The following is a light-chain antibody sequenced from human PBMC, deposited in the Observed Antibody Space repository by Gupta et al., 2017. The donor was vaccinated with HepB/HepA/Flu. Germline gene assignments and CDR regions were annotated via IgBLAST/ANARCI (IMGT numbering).Light chain of an antibody. CDR2: AAS. V-gene: IGKV1-39*01. Sequence: DIQMTQSPSSLSASEGDRVTITCRASQTINTYLNWYQQKPGKAPKLLIYAASSLQSGVPSRFSGSGYGTDFTLTISSLQSEDFATYYCQRTYSSPHTFGQGTKVEIK. J-gene: IGKJ1*01. CDR1: QTINTY. CDR3: QRTYSSPHT.